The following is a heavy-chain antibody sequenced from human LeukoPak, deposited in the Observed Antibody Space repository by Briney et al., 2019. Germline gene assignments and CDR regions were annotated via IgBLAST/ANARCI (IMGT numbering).Heavy chain of an antibody. CDR3: ALLCSPPRCGDC. CDR2: ISSSGSTI. Sequence: PGGSLRLSCAASGFTFSSYEMNWVRQAPGKGLEWVSYISSSGSTIYYADSVKGRFTISRDNAKNSLYLQMNSLRAEDTAVYYCALLCSPPRCGDCWGQGTLVTVSS. D-gene: IGHD2-2*01. V-gene: IGHV3-48*03. CDR1: GFTFSSYE. J-gene: IGHJ4*02.